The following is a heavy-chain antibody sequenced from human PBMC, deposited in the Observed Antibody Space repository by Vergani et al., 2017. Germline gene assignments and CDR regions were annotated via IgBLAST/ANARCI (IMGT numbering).Heavy chain of an antibody. CDR2: IHPADSDT. J-gene: IGHJ4*02. Sequence: EVQLVQSGAEVKKPGESLKISCQISGYSFTNYWIGWVRQMPGKGLEWMGIIHPADSDTRYSPSFQGQVTISVDKSLSTAYLQRSSLRASDSAMYYCARLYGRDSSGSKYFDYWVQGTLVTVSS. CDR1: GYSFTNYW. V-gene: IGHV5-51*01. D-gene: IGHD3-22*01. CDR3: ARLYGRDSSGSKYFDY.